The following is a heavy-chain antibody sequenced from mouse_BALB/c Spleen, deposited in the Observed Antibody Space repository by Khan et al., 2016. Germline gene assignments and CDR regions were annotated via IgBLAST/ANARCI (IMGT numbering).Heavy chain of an antibody. J-gene: IGHJ3*01. CDR3: VRSAVSEDDWFAY. CDR1: GFNIKDTY. V-gene: IGHV14-3*02. Sequence: VQLQQSGAELVKPGASVKLSCTASGFNIKDTYMHWVKQRPEQGLEWIGRIDPANGNTKYDPKFQGKATITAATSSSTAYLQLSSLTSEDTAVYYSVRSAVSEDDWFAYGGKGTLVTVSA. CDR2: IDPANGNT.